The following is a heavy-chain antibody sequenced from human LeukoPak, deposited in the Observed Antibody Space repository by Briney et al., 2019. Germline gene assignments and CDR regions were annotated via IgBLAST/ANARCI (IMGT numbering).Heavy chain of an antibody. Sequence: GGSLRLSCAASGFTFSSYGMHWVRQAPGKGLEWVAFIRYDGSNKYYADSVKDRFTISRDNSKNTLYLQMNSLRAEDTAVYYCAKMGTGSGSYYRDYFDYWGQGTLVTVSS. CDR3: AKMGTGSGSYYRDYFDY. CDR2: IRYDGSNK. J-gene: IGHJ4*02. CDR1: GFTFSSYG. V-gene: IGHV3-30*02. D-gene: IGHD3-10*01.